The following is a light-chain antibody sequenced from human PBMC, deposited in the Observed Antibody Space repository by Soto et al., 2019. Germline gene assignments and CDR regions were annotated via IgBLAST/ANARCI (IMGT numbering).Light chain of an antibody. CDR1: QSISSW. V-gene: IGKV1-5*01. Sequence: DLRPTPSDSIVSASLGDRVTLTCRASQSISSWLAWYQHKPGKAPKLLIYDASSLESGVPSRFSGSGSGTEFTLTISSLQPDDFATYYCQQYYSYPWTSGQGTKVDIK. CDR2: DAS. CDR3: QQYYSYPWT. J-gene: IGKJ1*01.